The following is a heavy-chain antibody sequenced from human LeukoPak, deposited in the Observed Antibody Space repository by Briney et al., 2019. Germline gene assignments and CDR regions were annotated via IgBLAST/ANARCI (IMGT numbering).Heavy chain of an antibody. D-gene: IGHD3-10*01. CDR2: ISWNSGSI. Sequence: GGSLRLSCAASGFTFSSYGMHWVRHAPGKGLEWVSGISWNSGSIGYADSVRGRFTISRDNAKNSLYLQMNSLRAEDMALYYCAKDRRAWFGDAFDIWGQGTMVTVSS. V-gene: IGHV3-9*03. J-gene: IGHJ3*02. CDR1: GFTFSSYG. CDR3: AKDRRAWFGDAFDI.